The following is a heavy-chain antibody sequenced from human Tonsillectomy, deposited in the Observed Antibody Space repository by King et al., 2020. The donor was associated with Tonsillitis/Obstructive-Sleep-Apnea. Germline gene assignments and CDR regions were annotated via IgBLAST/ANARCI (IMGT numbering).Heavy chain of an antibody. CDR1: GFTFRRYW. J-gene: IGHJ4*02. CDR3: ARDLPQTD. D-gene: IGHD5/OR15-5a*01. V-gene: IGHV3-7*04. CDR2: IKYDGSEK. Sequence: VQLVESGGGLVQPGGSLRLSCEVSGFTFRRYWMTWVRQAPGKGLEWVANIKYDGSEKHYVDSVKGRFTIYRDNTKNSLYLQMNSLRAEDTAVYYCARDLPQTDWGQGTLVTVSS.